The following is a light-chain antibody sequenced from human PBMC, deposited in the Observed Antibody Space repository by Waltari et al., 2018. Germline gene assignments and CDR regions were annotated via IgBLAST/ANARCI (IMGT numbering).Light chain of an antibody. V-gene: IGKV3-11*01. J-gene: IGKJ4*01. CDR3: QQRSNWPLAT. CDR1: QSVSSY. CDR2: DAS. Sequence: EIVLPQSPATLSLSPGERATLSCRASQSVSSYLAWYQQKPGQAPRLLIYDASNRATGIPARFSGSGSGTNFTLTISSLEHEDFAVYYCQQRSNWPLATFGGGTKVEIK.